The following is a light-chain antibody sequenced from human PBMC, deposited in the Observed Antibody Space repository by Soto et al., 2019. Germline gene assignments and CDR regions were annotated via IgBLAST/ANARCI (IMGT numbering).Light chain of an antibody. J-gene: IGLJ1*01. CDR3: QSYDSSLSGYV. CDR2: GNN. CDR1: SSNTGAGYD. V-gene: IGLV1-40*01. Sequence: QSVLTQPPSVSAAPGQRVTISCTGSSSNTGAGYDVHWYQQLPGTAPKLLIYGNNNRPSGVPDRFSGSKSGTSASLAITGLQAEDEADYYCQSYDSSLSGYVFGTGTKLTVL.